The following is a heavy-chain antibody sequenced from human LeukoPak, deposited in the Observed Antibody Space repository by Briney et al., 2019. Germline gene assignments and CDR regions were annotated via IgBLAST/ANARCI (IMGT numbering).Heavy chain of an antibody. J-gene: IGHJ5*02. CDR3: ARVALGPAGEYDA. Sequence: PGGSLRLSCATSGFTFSAHYMDWVRQVPGQGLEWVGRITNRDARYSTQYAASVKGRFSISRDDSKSSFYLQMNSLKTEDTALYYCARVALGPAGEYDAWGQGTMVTVSS. CDR2: ITNRDARYST. V-gene: IGHV3-72*01. CDR1: GFTFSAHY. D-gene: IGHD3-16*01.